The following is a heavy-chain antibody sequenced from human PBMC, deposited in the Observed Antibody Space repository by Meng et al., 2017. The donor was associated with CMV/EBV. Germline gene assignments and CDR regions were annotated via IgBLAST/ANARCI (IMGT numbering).Heavy chain of an antibody. Sequence: ASVKVSCKASGYTFTTFGISWVRQAPGQGLEWMGWISGYNANTKYAQKFQGGVTMTTDTSTSTAYMELRSLRSDDTAVYYCARGRLTGTTLYYGMDVWGQGTTVTVSS. CDR2: ISGYNANT. CDR1: GYTFTTFG. D-gene: IGHD1/OR15-1a*01. J-gene: IGHJ6*02. V-gene: IGHV1-18*01. CDR3: ARGRLTGTTLYYGMDV.